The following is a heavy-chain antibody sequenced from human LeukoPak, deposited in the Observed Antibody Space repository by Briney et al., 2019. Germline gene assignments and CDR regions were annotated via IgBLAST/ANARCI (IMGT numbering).Heavy chain of an antibody. D-gene: IGHD6-13*01. J-gene: IGHJ4*02. CDR1: GGTFSSYA. V-gene: IGHV1-2*06. CDR3: ARDQGSLTRSWYTGY. Sequence: GSSVKVSCKASGGTFSSYAISWVRQAPGQGLEWMGRINPNTGETNFAQKFQGRVTMTRDTSITTAFMELSSLRPDDTAVYFCARDQGSLTRSWYTGYWGQGTQVTVSS. CDR2: INPNTGET.